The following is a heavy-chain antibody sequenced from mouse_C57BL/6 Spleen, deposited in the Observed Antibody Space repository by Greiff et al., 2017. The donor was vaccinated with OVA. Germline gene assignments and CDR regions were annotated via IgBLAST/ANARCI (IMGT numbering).Heavy chain of an antibody. CDR1: GYTFTDYE. CDR3: TRSGSNYYFDY. D-gene: IGHD2-5*01. CDR2: IDPETGGT. V-gene: IGHV1-15*01. J-gene: IGHJ2*01. Sequence: QVTLKVSGAELVRPGASVTLSCKASGYTFTDYEMHWVKQTPVHGLEWIGAIDPETGGTAYNQKFKGKAILTADKSSSTAYMELRSLTSEDSAVYYCTRSGSNYYFDYWGQGTTLTVSS.